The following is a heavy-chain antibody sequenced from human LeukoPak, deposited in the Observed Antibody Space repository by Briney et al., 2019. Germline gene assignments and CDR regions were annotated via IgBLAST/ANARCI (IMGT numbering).Heavy chain of an antibody. Sequence: GGSLRLSCAASGFTFSSYAMHWVRQAPGKGLEWVAVISYDGSNKYYADSVKGRFTISRDNSKNTLYLQMNSLRAEDTAVYYCARSYYYGSGSYYSPSDYWGQGTLVTVSS. CDR3: ARSYYYGSGSYYSPSDY. CDR2: ISYDGSNK. CDR1: GFTFSSYA. J-gene: IGHJ4*02. V-gene: IGHV3-30-3*01. D-gene: IGHD3-10*01.